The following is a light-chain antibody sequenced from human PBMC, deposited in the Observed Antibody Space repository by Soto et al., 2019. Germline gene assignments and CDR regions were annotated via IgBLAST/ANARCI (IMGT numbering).Light chain of an antibody. CDR1: QSISSY. CDR2: AAS. Sequence: DIPMTQSPSSLSASVGDRVTITCRASQSISSYLNWYQQKPGKAPKLLIYAASSLQSGVPSRFSGSGSVTDFTLTISSLQPEDFATYYCQQTSSTPPTFGGGNKVEIK. V-gene: IGKV1-39*01. CDR3: QQTSSTPPT. J-gene: IGKJ4*01.